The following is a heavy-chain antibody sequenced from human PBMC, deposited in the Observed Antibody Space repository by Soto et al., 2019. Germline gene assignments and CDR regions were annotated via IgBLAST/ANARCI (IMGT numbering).Heavy chain of an antibody. V-gene: IGHV4-39*01. CDR3: ARHVHNQGYEYYFDS. CDR2: IDYSGTI. CDR1: GGSISSTSYA. J-gene: IGHJ4*02. D-gene: IGHD3-3*01. Sequence: PSETLSLTCNASGGSISSTSYAWGWIRQPPGKGLEWIGTIDYSGTIYYNPSLKSRITISGDTSKNQISLKLSSVTAADTAVYYCARHVHNQGYEYYFDSWGQGTLVTVSS.